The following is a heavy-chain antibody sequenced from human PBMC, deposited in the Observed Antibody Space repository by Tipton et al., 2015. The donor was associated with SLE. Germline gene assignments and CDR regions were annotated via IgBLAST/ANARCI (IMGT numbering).Heavy chain of an antibody. Sequence: TLSLTCTVSGGSISSSSYYWGWIRQPPGKGLEWIGSIYYSGSTYYNPSLKSRVTISVDTSKNQFSLKLSSVTAADTAVYYCARAAGVDAFDIWGQGTMVTVSS. J-gene: IGHJ3*02. CDR3: ARAAGVDAFDI. CDR1: GGSISSSSYY. V-gene: IGHV4-39*01. D-gene: IGHD7-27*01. CDR2: IYYSGST.